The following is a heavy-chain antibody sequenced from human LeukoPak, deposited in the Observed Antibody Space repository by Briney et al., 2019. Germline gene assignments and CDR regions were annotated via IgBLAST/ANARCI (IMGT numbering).Heavy chain of an antibody. CDR1: GFTFSSYG. J-gene: IGHJ4*02. V-gene: IGHV1-46*01. Sequence: PGRSLRLSCAASGFTFSSYGMHWVRQAPGQGLEWMGIINPSGGSTSYAQKFQGRVTMTRDMSTSTVYMELSSLRSEDTAVYYCASEDTAMVTYWGQGTLVTVSS. CDR2: INPSGGST. CDR3: ASEDTAMVTY. D-gene: IGHD5-18*01.